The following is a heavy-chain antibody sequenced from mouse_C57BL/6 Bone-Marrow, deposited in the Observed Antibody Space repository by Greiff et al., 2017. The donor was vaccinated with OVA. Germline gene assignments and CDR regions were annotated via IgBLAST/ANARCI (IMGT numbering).Heavy chain of an antibody. Sequence: VQLQQPGAELVKPGASVKMSCKASGYTFTSYWITWVKQRPGQGLEWIGDIYPGSGSTNYNEKFKSKATLTVDTSSSTAYMQLSSLTSEDSAVYYCARGGITTVVADYRGQGTTLTVSS. CDR1: GYTFTSYW. CDR3: ARGGITTVVADY. J-gene: IGHJ2*01. V-gene: IGHV1-55*01. D-gene: IGHD1-1*01. CDR2: IYPGSGST.